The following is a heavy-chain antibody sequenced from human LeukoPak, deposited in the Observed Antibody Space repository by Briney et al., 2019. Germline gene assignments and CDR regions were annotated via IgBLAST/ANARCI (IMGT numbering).Heavy chain of an antibody. CDR1: GGSISSYY. Sequence: SETLSLTCTVSGGSISSYYWGWIRQPPGKGLEWIGSIYYSGSTYYNPSLKSRVTISVDTSKNQFSLKLSSVTAADTAVYYCARGQQQLVQGFDYWGQGTLVTVSS. J-gene: IGHJ4*02. CDR2: IYYSGST. D-gene: IGHD6-13*01. CDR3: ARGQQQLVQGFDY. V-gene: IGHV4-39*07.